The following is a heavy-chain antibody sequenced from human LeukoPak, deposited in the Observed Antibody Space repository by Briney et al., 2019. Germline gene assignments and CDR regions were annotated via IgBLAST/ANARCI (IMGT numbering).Heavy chain of an antibody. CDR1: GGSFSGYY. V-gene: IGHV4-34*01. CDR3: ARGGYYDFWSGYYSTSFDY. CDR2: INHSGST. J-gene: IGHJ4*02. Sequence: SETLSLICAVYGGSFSGYYWSWIRQPPGKGLEWIGEINHSGSTNYNPSLKSRVTISVDTSKNQFSLKLSSVTAADTAVYYCARGGYYDFWSGYYSTSFDYWGQGTLVTVSS. D-gene: IGHD3-3*01.